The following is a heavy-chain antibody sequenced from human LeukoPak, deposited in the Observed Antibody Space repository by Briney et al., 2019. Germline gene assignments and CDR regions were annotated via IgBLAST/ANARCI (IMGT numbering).Heavy chain of an antibody. CDR3: ARDFELSH. V-gene: IGHV3-33*01. CDR1: GFTFSSYG. D-gene: IGHD3-16*02. Sequence: GRSLRLSCAASGFTFSSYGMHWVRQAPGKGLEWVALIWYDGSSKHYADSVRGRFTISRDNSRNTLYLQMNSLRAEDTAVYYCARDFELSHWGQGTLVTVSS. J-gene: IGHJ4*02. CDR2: IWYDGSSK.